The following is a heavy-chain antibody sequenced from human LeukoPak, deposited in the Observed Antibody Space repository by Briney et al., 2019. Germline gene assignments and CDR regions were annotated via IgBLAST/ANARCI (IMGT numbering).Heavy chain of an antibody. CDR3: AKEDAAAAGKAPFDY. V-gene: IGHV1-69*05. J-gene: IGHJ4*02. CDR1: GGTFSSYA. CDR2: IIPIFGTA. D-gene: IGHD6-13*01. Sequence: SVKVSCKASGGTFSSYAISWVRQAPGQGLEWMGGIIPIFGTANYAQKFQGRVTITTDESTSTAYMELSSLRSEDTAVYYCAKEDAAAAGKAPFDYWGQGTLVTVSS.